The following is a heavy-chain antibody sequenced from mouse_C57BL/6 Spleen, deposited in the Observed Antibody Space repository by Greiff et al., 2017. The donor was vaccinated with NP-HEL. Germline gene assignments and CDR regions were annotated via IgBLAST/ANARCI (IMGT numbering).Heavy chain of an antibody. CDR2: IHPNSGST. J-gene: IGHJ4*01. Sequence: QVQLKQPGAELVKPGASVKLSCKASGYTFTSYWMHWVKQRPGQGLEWIGMIHPNSGSTNYNEKFKSKATLTVDKSSSTAYMQLSSLTSEDSAVYYCARVGLTSAMDYWGQGTSVTVSS. D-gene: IGHD4-1*01. CDR3: ARVGLTSAMDY. V-gene: IGHV1-64*01. CDR1: GYTFTSYW.